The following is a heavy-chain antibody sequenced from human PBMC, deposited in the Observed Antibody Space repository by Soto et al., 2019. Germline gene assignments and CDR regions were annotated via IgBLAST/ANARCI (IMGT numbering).Heavy chain of an antibody. CDR3: ARGEAWTDEAFDI. D-gene: IGHD5-12*01. V-gene: IGHV3-33*01. J-gene: IGHJ3*02. CDR2: VWKDGNTK. Sequence: QVQLVESGGGVVQPGQSLRLSCAASGFSVSNYGMHWVRQAPGKGLEWVAVVWKDGNTKHYGDSVKGRFTISRDNSKNTLELQMSSLRGEDTAVYYGARGEAWTDEAFDIWDQGTRVTVSS. CDR1: GFSVSNYG.